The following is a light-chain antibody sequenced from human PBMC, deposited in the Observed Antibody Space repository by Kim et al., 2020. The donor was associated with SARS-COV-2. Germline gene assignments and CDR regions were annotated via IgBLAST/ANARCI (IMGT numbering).Light chain of an antibody. CDR2: RDR. J-gene: IGLJ2*01. CDR3: QSYDSSIHV. CDR1: RGSSANNF. Sequence: GKAVTITCTRSRGSSANNFVPWYQQRPGSVPTIVIYRDRRRPAGVPDRFSGSIDSSSNSASLTISGLKTEDEADYYCQSYDSSIHVFGGGTQLTVL. V-gene: IGLV6-57*03.